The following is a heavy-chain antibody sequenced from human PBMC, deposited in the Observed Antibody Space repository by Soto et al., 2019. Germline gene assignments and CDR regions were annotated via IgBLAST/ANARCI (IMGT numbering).Heavy chain of an antibody. Sequence: QVQLVQSGAEVKKPGSSVKVSCKASGGTFSSYAISWVRQAPGQGLEWMGGIIPIFGTANYAQKFQGRVTITADESTSTAYIALSSLRSEDTAVYYCARNQAYYDILTGYYPTRYYYYYVMDVWGQGTTVTVSS. V-gene: IGHV1-69*01. J-gene: IGHJ6*02. CDR2: IIPIFGTA. D-gene: IGHD3-9*01. CDR1: GGTFSSYA. CDR3: ARNQAYYDILTGYYPTRYYYYYVMDV.